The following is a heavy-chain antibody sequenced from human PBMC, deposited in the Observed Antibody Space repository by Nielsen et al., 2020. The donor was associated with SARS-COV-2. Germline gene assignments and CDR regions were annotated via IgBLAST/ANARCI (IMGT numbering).Heavy chain of an antibody. D-gene: IGHD6-6*01. CDR1: GITFSAYD. J-gene: IGHJ3*01. Sequence: GESLKISCAASGITFSAYDMFWVRQATGKGLEWVSAIGAAGDIYYSDSVKGRFTISRENAKNSLFLQMNSLRAGDTAVYYCVREAARNHAFDVWGQGTMVTVSS. CDR3: VREAARNHAFDV. CDR2: IGAAGDI. V-gene: IGHV3-13*04.